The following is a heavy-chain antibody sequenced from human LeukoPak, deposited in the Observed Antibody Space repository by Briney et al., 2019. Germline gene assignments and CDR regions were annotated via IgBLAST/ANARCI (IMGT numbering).Heavy chain of an antibody. CDR3: AKYFASGSYYKLPH. D-gene: IGHD3-10*01. J-gene: IGHJ1*01. CDR2: ISGSGAYT. V-gene: IGHV3-23*01. Sequence: GGSLRLSCAASGFTFSSYAMSWVCQAPGKGLEWVSTISGSGAYTYYADSVKGRFTISRDNSKNTLYLQMNSLRAEDTAVYYCAKYFASGSYYKLPHWGQGTLVTVSS. CDR1: GFTFSSYA.